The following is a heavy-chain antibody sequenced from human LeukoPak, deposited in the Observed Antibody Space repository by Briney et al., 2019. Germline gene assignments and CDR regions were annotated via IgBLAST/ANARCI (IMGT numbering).Heavy chain of an antibody. J-gene: IGHJ6*02. CDR2: MNPNSGNT. D-gene: IGHD3-22*01. CDR3: ARGLSYYYDSSGYPYYYYYYGMDV. V-gene: IGHV1-8*02. CDR1: GGTFSSYA. Sequence: ASVKVSCKASGGTFSSYAINWVRQATGQGLEWMGWMNPNSGNTGYAQKFQGRVTMTRNTSISTAYMELSSLRSEDTAVYYCARGLSYYYDSSGYPYYYYYYGMDVWGQGTTVTVSS.